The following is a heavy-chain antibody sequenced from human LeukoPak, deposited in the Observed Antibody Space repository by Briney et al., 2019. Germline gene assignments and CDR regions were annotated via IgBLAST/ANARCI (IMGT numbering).Heavy chain of an antibody. CDR2: MNPNSGNT. CDR1: GYTFTSYD. V-gene: IGHV1-8*01. Sequence: ASVTVSCKASGYTFTSYDINWVRQATGQGLEWMGWMNPNSGNTGYAQKFQGRVTMTRNTSISTAYMELSSLRSEDTAVYYCARVATLRVYYYYMDVWGKGTTVTVSS. D-gene: IGHD1-26*01. CDR3: ARVATLRVYYYYMDV. J-gene: IGHJ6*03.